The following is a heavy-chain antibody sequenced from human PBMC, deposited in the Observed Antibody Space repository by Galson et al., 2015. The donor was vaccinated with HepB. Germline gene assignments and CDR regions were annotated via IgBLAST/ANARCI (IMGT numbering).Heavy chain of an antibody. CDR1: GYSFTTYW. D-gene: IGHD3-10*01. CDR2: IDPSDSYT. J-gene: IGHJ5*02. Sequence: QSGAEVKKPGESLKISCKASGYSFTTYWISWVRQKPGKGLEWLGRIDPSDSYTDYSASLQGRVTISVDKSISTAYLRWRSLKAPDTAMYYCGRLGNPLWFGESWGQGSLVTVSS. CDR3: GRLGNPLWFGES. V-gene: IGHV5-10-1*01.